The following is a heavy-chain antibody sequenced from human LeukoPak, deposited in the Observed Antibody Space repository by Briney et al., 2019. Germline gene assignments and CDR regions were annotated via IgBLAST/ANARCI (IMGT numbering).Heavy chain of an antibody. CDR3: AKGDSSSFDY. CDR2: INPNSGGT. CDR1: GYTFTGYY. D-gene: IGHD6-13*01. J-gene: IGHJ4*02. Sequence: ASVKVSCKASGYTFTGYYMHWVRRAPGHGLEWMGRINPNSGGTNYAQKFQGRVTMTRDTSISTAYMELSRLRSDDTAVYYCAKGDSSSFDYWGQGTLVTVSS. V-gene: IGHV1-2*06.